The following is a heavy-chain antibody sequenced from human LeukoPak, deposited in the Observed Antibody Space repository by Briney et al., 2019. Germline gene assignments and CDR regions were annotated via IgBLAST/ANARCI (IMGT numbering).Heavy chain of an antibody. CDR1: GGSISSSSYY. CDR3: ARDLPCSSTSCYDWFDP. Sequence: EASETLSLTCTVSGGSISSSSYYWGWIRQPPGKGLEWIGSIYYSGSTYYNPSLKSRVTISVDTSKNQFSLKLSSVTAADTAVYYCARDLPCSSTSCYDWFDPWGQGTLVTVSS. D-gene: IGHD2-2*01. J-gene: IGHJ5*02. CDR2: IYYSGST. V-gene: IGHV4-39*07.